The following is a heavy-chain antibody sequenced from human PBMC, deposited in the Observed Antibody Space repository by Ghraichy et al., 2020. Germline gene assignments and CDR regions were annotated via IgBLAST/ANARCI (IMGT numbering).Heavy chain of an antibody. CDR1: GYRLTELS. V-gene: IGHV1-24*01. D-gene: IGHD3-10*01. J-gene: IGHJ6*03. CDR3: VTGFHNYMDV. Sequence: ASVKVSCKVSGYRLTELSMHWVRQAPGKGLEWMGGLDREDAETIYAQRFQGRVTMTEDTSSDTAHMELSSLRSEDTAVYYCVTGFHNYMDVWGKGTTVTVSS. CDR2: LDREDAET.